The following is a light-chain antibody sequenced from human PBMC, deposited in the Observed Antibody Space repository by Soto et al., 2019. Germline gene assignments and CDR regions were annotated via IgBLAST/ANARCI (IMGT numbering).Light chain of an antibody. CDR1: QSVSSSY. CDR3: QQYGSSPPT. Sequence: IVLTPSPGTLSLSPGERATLSCRASQSVSSSYLAWYQPKPGQAPRLLIYGASSRATGIPDRFSGSGSGTDFTLTISRLEPEDFAVYYCQQYGSSPPTFGQGTKVDIK. V-gene: IGKV3-20*01. J-gene: IGKJ1*01. CDR2: GAS.